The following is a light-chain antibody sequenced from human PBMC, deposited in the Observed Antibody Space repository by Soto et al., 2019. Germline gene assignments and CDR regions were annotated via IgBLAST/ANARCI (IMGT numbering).Light chain of an antibody. Sequence: QSALTQPASVSGSPGQSITISCTGTSSDVGSYNLVSWYQQHPGKAPKLMIYEGSKRPSGVPNRFSGSKSGNTASLTISGLQAEDESDYCCCAYASSLVFGGGTKVTVL. CDR3: CAYASSLV. CDR1: SSDVGSYNL. J-gene: IGLJ3*02. V-gene: IGLV2-23*01. CDR2: EGS.